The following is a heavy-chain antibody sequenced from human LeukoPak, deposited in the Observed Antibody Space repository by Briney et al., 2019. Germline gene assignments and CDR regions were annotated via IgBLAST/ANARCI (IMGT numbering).Heavy chain of an antibody. D-gene: IGHD4-17*01. CDR2: ISSSSSTI. CDR3: ARTTVTTNFDY. J-gene: IGHJ4*02. Sequence: GGSLRLSCEASGFTFSSYSMNWVRQAPGKGLEWVSYISSSSSTIYYADSVKGRFTISRDNAKNSLYLQMNSLRAEDTAVYYCARTTVTTNFDYWGQGTLVTVSS. V-gene: IGHV3-48*04. CDR1: GFTFSSYS.